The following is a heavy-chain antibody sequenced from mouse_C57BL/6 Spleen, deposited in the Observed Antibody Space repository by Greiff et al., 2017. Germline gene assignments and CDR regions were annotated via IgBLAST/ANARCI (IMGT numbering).Heavy chain of an antibody. J-gene: IGHJ4*01. CDR3: ARGSNDYAMDY. CDR2: ISYDGSN. Sequence: EVKLMESGPGLVKPSQSLSLTCSVTGYSITSGYYWNWIRQFPGNKLEWMGYISYDGSNNYNPSLKNRISITRDTSKNQFFLKLNSVTTEDTATYYCARGSNDYAMDYWGQGTSVTVSS. D-gene: IGHD2-5*01. V-gene: IGHV3-6*01. CDR1: GYSITSGYY.